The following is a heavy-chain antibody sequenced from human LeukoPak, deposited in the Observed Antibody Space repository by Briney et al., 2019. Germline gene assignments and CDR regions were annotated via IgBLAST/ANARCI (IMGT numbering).Heavy chain of an antibody. Sequence: SETLSLTCAVYGGSFSGHYWSWIRQPPGKGLEWIWEINHSGSTNYNPSLKSRVTISVDTSKNQFSLKLSSVTAADTAVYYCARGSQYYYDITGYYSHDFWGQGTLVTVSS. CDR1: GGSFSGHY. D-gene: IGHD3-22*01. CDR2: INHSGST. CDR3: ARGSQYYYDITGYYSHDF. V-gene: IGHV4-34*01. J-gene: IGHJ4*02.